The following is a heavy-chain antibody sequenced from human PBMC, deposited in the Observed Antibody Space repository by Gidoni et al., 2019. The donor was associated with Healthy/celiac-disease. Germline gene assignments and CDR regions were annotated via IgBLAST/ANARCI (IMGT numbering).Heavy chain of an antibody. CDR2: INHSGST. V-gene: IGHV4-34*01. CDR1: GGSFSGYY. D-gene: IGHD6-19*01. CDR3: ARGLVAGLLSI. J-gene: IGHJ3*02. Sequence: QVQLQQWGAGLLKPSETLSLTCAVYGGSFSGYYWSWIRQPPGKGLEWIGEINHSGSTNYNPSLKSRVTISVDTSKNQFSLKLSSVTAADTAVYYCARGLVAGLLSIWGQGTMVTVSS.